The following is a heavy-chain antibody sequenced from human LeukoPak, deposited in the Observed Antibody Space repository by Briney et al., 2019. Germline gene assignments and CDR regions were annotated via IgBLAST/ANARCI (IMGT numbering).Heavy chain of an antibody. V-gene: IGHV3-30*04. Sequence: GGSLRLSCAASGFTFSSYVMHWVRQAPGKGLEWVAIISYDGSNEYYADSVKGRFTISRDNSKNTLYLQMNSLRAADTAVYYCANVDNWGQGTLVTVSS. J-gene: IGHJ4*02. CDR2: ISYDGSNE. CDR3: ANVDN. CDR1: GFTFSSYV.